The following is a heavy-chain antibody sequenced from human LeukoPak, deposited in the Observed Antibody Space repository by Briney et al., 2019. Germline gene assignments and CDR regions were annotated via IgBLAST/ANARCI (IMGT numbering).Heavy chain of an antibody. J-gene: IGHJ4*02. CDR2: IYYSGST. D-gene: IGHD5-24*01. V-gene: IGHV4-59*08. CDR1: GGSISSYY. Sequence: SETLSLTCTVSGGSISSYYWSWIRQPPGKGLEWIGYIYYSGSTNYNPSLKSRVTISVDTSKNQFSLKLSSVPAADTAVYYCARGGFAWLQFPYFDYWGQGTLVTVSS. CDR3: ARGGFAWLQFPYFDY.